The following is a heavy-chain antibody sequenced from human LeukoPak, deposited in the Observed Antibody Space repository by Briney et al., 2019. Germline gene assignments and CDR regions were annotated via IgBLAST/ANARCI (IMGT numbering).Heavy chain of an antibody. CDR3: AKGSTDYGDYYYYGMDV. Sequence: TGGSLRLSCAASGFTFTSYSMNWVRQAPGKGLEWVSAISGSGGSTYYADSVKGRFTISRDNSKNTLYLQMNSLRAEDTAVYYCAKGSTDYGDYYYYGMDVWGQGTTVTVSS. CDR1: GFTFTSYS. V-gene: IGHV3-23*01. CDR2: ISGSGGST. D-gene: IGHD4-17*01. J-gene: IGHJ6*02.